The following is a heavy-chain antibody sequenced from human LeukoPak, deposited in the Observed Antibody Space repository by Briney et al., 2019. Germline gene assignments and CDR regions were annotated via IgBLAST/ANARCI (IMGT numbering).Heavy chain of an antibody. J-gene: IGHJ3*02. V-gene: IGHV4-39*02. Sequence: SETLSLSCTVSGGAISWSYYYWDWIRQPPGKGLEWIGTIHYSGSTYYKSSLKSRVTISVDTSKNDFSLNLTSVTAADTALYYCARLRIGGKQWLDPGGGFDIWGQGTLVTVSS. CDR1: GGAISWSYYY. D-gene: IGHD6-19*01. CDR3: ARLRIGGKQWLDPGGGFDI. CDR2: IHYSGST.